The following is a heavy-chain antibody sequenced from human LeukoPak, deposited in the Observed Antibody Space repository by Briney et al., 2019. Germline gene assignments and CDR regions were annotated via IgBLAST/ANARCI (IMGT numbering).Heavy chain of an antibody. CDR1: GYTFTGYY. J-gene: IGHJ5*02. V-gene: IGHV1-2*02. Sequence: ASVKVSCKASGYTFTGYYMHWVRPAPGQGLEWMGWINPNSGGTNYAQKFQGRVTMTRDTSISTAYMELSRLRSEDTAVYYCATLCSSTSCSQGSPWGQGTLVTVSS. CDR3: ATLCSSTSCSQGSP. CDR2: INPNSGGT. D-gene: IGHD2-2*01.